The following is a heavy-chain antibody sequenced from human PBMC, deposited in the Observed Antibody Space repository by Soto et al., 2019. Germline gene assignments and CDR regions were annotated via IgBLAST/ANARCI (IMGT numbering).Heavy chain of an antibody. V-gene: IGHV3-23*01. Sequence: EVQLLESGGGLVQPGGSLRLSCSASGFNFGSYGMSWVRQAPGKGLEWVSGLTASGINTYYTDSVKGRFTISSDNSRNTVYLQMSGLGVEDTAVFDCARGLGNAKDVWGQGTTVSV. CDR3: ARGLGNAKDV. CDR2: LTASGINT. J-gene: IGHJ6*01. CDR1: GFNFGSYG. D-gene: IGHD2-8*01.